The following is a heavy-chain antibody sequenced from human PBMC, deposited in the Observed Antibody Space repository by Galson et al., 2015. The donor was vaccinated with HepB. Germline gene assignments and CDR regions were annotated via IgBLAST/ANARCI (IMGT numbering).Heavy chain of an antibody. D-gene: IGHD6-19*01. J-gene: IGHJ4*02. Sequence: SLRLSCAASGFTFDDYAMHWVRQAPGKGLEWVSGINWNNDYIHYADSVKGRFTISRDSAKNSLFLQMSSLRVEDTALYYCARVAVARSADVYFDYWGQGTLVTVSS. CDR3: ARVAVARSADVYFDY. CDR1: GFTFDDYA. V-gene: IGHV3-9*01. CDR2: INWNNDYI.